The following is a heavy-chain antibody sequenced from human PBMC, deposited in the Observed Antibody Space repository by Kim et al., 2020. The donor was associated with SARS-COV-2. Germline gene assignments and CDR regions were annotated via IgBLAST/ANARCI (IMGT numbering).Heavy chain of an antibody. CDR3: ARGGEVPALDY. D-gene: IGHD2-21*01. J-gene: IGHJ4*02. CDR2: T. Sequence: TYYNPSLKSRVTISVDRSKNQFSLKLSSVTAADTAVYYCARGGEVPALDYWGQGTLVTVSS. V-gene: IGHV4-30-2*01.